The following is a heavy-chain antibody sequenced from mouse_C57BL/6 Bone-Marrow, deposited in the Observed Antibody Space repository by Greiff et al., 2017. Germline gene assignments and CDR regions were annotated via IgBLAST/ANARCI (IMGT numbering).Heavy chain of an antibody. CDR3: ARRCLDY. CDR1: GFTFSSYG. J-gene: IGHJ2*01. Sequence: GQGVESGGDLVKPGGSLKLSCAASGFTFSSYGMSWVRQTPDKRLEWVATISSGGSYTYYPDSVKGRFTISRDNAKNTLYLQMSSLKSEDTAMYYCARRCLDYWGQGTTLTVSS. V-gene: IGHV5-6*02. CDR2: ISSGGSYT.